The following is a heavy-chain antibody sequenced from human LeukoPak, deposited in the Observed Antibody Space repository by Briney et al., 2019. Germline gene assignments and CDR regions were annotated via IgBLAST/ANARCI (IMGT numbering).Heavy chain of an antibody. Sequence: GGSLRLSCAASGFTFSSYWMSWVRQAPGKGLEWVANIKQDGSEKYYVDSVKGRFTISRDNAKNSLYLQMNSLRAEDTAVYYCARGEGYYYDSSGSLGWGQGPLVTVSS. D-gene: IGHD3-22*01. J-gene: IGHJ4*02. CDR2: IKQDGSEK. V-gene: IGHV3-7*04. CDR3: ARGEGYYYDSSGSLG. CDR1: GFTFSSYW.